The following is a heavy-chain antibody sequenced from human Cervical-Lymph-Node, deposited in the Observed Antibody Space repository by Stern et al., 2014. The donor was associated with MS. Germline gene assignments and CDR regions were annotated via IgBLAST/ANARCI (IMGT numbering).Heavy chain of an antibody. D-gene: IGHD2-15*01. CDR1: GYTFTSYG. J-gene: IGHJ3*02. V-gene: IGHV1-18*01. CDR3: ARGLLGSENAFDI. CDR2: ISAYNCNT. Sequence: QVQLVQSGAEVKTPGASVKVSCKASGYTFTSYGISWVRQAPGQGLQWMGWISAYNCNTNDAQNVQCRVAMTTDTSTSTAYMELRSLRSDDTAVYYGARGLLGSENAFDIWGQGTMVTVSS.